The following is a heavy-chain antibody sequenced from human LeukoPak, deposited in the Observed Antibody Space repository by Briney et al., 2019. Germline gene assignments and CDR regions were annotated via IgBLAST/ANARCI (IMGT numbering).Heavy chain of an antibody. D-gene: IGHD4-17*01. CDR3: ARDPTTVTKGFDI. CDR1: GGSISSYY. V-gene: IGHV4-59*01. J-gene: IGHJ3*02. CDR2: IYYSGST. Sequence: SETLSLTCTVSGGSISSYYWSWIRQPPGKGLEWIGYIYYSGSTNYNPSLKSRVTISVDTSKNQFLLRLTSLTAADTAVYYCARDPTTVTKGFDIWGQGTMVTVSS.